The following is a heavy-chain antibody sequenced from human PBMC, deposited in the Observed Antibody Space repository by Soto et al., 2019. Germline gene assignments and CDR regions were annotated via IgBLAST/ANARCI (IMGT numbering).Heavy chain of an antibody. J-gene: IGHJ3*02. CDR1: GGSLSNYY. Sequence: QVQLQESGPGLVKPSETLSLTCTVSGGSLSNYYWSWIRQPAGKGLEWIGRIYTSGSTNYNPSLKSRVTMSRDMTKNEFSLTLSSVTAADTAVYYCARIRRTVTSTPLGAFDIWGQGTMVTVSS. V-gene: IGHV4-4*07. D-gene: IGHD4-17*01. CDR3: ARIRRTVTSTPLGAFDI. CDR2: IYTSGST.